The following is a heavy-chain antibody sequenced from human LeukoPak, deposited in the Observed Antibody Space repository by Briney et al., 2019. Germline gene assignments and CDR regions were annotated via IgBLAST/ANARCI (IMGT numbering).Heavy chain of an antibody. Sequence: GRSLRLSCAASGFTFSSYAMHWVRQAPGKGLEWVAVISYDGSNKYCADSVKGRFTISRDNSKNTLYLQMNSLRAEDTAVYYCARDLCSGGSCYTGIDYWGQGTLVTVSS. CDR3: ARDLCSGGSCYTGIDY. D-gene: IGHD2-15*01. CDR1: GFTFSSYA. CDR2: ISYDGSNK. J-gene: IGHJ4*02. V-gene: IGHV3-30-3*01.